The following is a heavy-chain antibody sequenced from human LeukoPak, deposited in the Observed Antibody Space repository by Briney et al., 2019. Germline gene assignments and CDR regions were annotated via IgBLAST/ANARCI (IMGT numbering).Heavy chain of an antibody. CDR2: IKQDGSEK. V-gene: IGHV3-7*01. Sequence: GGSLRLSCVGSGLTFSGFEMNWVRQAPGKGLEWVANIKQDGSEKYYVDSVKGRFTISRDNAKNSLYLQMNSLRAEDTAVYYCARDYSSSPGGFDYWGQGTLVTVSS. CDR3: ARDYSSSPGGFDY. D-gene: IGHD6-6*01. CDR1: GLTFSGFE. J-gene: IGHJ4*02.